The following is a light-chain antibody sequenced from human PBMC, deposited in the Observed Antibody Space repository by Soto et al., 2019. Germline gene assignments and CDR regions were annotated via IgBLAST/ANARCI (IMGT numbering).Light chain of an antibody. CDR2: DAS. V-gene: IGKV1-33*01. CDR3: QQYDNVRLT. Sequence: DIQMTQSPSSLSASVGDRVTITCQASQDISNYLNWYQQKPGKAPKLLIYDASNLETGVPSRFSGRGSGTDFSFTISSLQAEDIATYYCQQYDNVRLTFGGGTKVEIK. J-gene: IGKJ4*01. CDR1: QDISNY.